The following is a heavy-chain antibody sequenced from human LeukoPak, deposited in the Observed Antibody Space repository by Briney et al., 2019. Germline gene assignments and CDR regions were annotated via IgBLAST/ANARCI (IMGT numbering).Heavy chain of an antibody. J-gene: IGHJ4*02. CDR1: GFNVNGNY. V-gene: IGHV3-66*01. CDR3: AGTETSSWSSWFDY. CDR2: IYAGGTT. Sequence: GGSLRLSCAASGFNVNGNYLSWVRQAPGKGLEWVSIIYAGGTTNYADSVKGRFSIFRDNSRNTVYLQMNTVRAEDTAVYYCAGTETSSWSSWFDYWGQGTLVTVSS. D-gene: IGHD6-13*01.